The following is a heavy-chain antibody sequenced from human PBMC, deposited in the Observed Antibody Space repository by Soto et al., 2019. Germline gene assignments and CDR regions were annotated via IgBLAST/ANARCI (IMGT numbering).Heavy chain of an antibody. D-gene: IGHD5-18*01. CDR2: FNPTGDTA. CDR3: ARGGRIVDTGIGYYYYHAMDV. Sequence: ASVKVSCKASGYTFTSYYIHWVRQAPGQGLEWMGIFNPTGDTASYAQKLQGRVTMTRDTSTGTAYMELGSLRPEDTAVYYCARGGRIVDTGIGYYYYHAMDVWGQGTTVTVS. CDR1: GYTFTSYY. V-gene: IGHV1-46*01. J-gene: IGHJ6*02.